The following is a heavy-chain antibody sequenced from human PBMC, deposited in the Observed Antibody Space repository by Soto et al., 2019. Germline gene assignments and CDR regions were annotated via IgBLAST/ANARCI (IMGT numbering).Heavy chain of an antibody. CDR2: IIPIFGTA. D-gene: IGHD2-2*01. J-gene: IGHJ6*02. CDR1: GGTFSSYA. CDR3: ARFPTRVIVVVPAAAGDYYYYYGMDV. Sequence: QVQLVQSGAEVKKPGSSVKVSCKASGGTFSSYAISWVRQAPGQGLEWMGGIIPIFGTANYAQKFQGRVRITRDESMRKAYLGLSSLRSKDTAVYYVARFPTRVIVVVPAAAGDYYYYYGMDVWGQGTTVTVSS. V-gene: IGHV1-69*01.